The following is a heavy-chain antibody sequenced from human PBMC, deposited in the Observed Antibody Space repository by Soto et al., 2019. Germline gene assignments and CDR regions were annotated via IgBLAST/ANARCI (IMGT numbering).Heavy chain of an antibody. J-gene: IGHJ4*02. V-gene: IGHV3-23*01. Sequence: EVQLLESGGGLVQPGGSLRLSCAASGFTFSSYAMSWVRQAPGKGLEWVSAISGSGGSTDYADSVKGRFTISIDNSKNTRYLQMNGLRAEDTAVYYCAKDDYGDYVSKFDYWGQGTLVTVSS. CDR3: AKDDYGDYVSKFDY. D-gene: IGHD4-17*01. CDR1: GFTFSSYA. CDR2: ISGSGGST.